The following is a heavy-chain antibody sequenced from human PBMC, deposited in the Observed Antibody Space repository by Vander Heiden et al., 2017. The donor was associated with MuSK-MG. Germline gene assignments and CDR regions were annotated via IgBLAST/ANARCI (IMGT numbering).Heavy chain of an antibody. CDR2: ISSSSSTI. Sequence: EVQLVESGGDLVQPGGSLILSCAAPVFTFSSYNINWVRQAPGKGLEWISYISSSSSTIYYADSVKGRFTISRDNAKNSLYLQMNSLRADDTAVYYCARDDGSSWYRHFDFWGQGTLVTVSS. J-gene: IGHJ4*02. D-gene: IGHD6-13*01. CDR3: ARDDGSSWYRHFDF. V-gene: IGHV3-48*04. CDR1: VFTFSSYN.